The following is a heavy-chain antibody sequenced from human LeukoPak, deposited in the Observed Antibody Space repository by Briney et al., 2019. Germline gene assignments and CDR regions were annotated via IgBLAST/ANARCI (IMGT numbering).Heavy chain of an antibody. CDR1: GYTFIGYY. CDR2: INPNSGGT. Sequence: GASMKVSCKASGYTFIGYYMHWVRQAPGQGLEWMGWINPNSGGTNYAQKFQDRVTMTRDTSISTAYMELSGLRSDDTAMYFCARAYTGFEAFDYWGQGTLVTVSS. J-gene: IGHJ4*02. CDR3: ARAYTGFEAFDY. V-gene: IGHV1-2*02. D-gene: IGHD5-12*01.